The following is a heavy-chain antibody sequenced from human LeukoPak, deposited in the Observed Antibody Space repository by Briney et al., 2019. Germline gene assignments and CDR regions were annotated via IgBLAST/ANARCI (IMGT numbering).Heavy chain of an antibody. CDR3: ARRRIAVAGNWFDP. J-gene: IGHJ5*02. D-gene: IGHD6-19*01. Sequence: SETLSLTCTVPGGSISSYYWSWIRQPPGKGLEWIGYIYTSGSTNYNPSLKSRVTISVDTSKNQFSLKLSSVTAADTAVYYCARRRIAVAGNWFDPWAREPWSPSPQ. CDR2: IYTSGST. CDR1: GGSISSYY. V-gene: IGHV4-4*09.